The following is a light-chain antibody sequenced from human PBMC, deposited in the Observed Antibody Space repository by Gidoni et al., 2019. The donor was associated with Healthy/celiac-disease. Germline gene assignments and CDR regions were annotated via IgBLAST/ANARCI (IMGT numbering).Light chain of an antibody. CDR3: QQYDNLLSYT. V-gene: IGKV1-33*01. CDR1: QDISNY. J-gene: IGKJ2*01. Sequence: GDRVTITCQASQDISNYLNWYQQKPGKAPKLLIYDASNLETGVPSRFSGSGSGTDFTFTISSLQPEDIATYYCQQYDNLLSYTFXQXTKLEIK. CDR2: DAS.